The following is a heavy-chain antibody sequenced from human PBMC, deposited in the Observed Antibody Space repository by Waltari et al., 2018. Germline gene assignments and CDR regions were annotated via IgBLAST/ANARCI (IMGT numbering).Heavy chain of an antibody. CDR3: ARRNAHFHFGMDV. CDR1: GFRYDTYW. J-gene: IGHJ6*02. Sequence: EVQLVQSGTEVKKPGESLKISCKASGFRYDTYWIAWVRQMPGKGLEWMGISYAGDSETGYSPSFQGQVTISVDRSISTAYLQWTSLKASDTGIYYCARRNAHFHFGMDVWGQGTTVTVSS. D-gene: IGHD4-4*01. CDR2: SYAGDSET. V-gene: IGHV5-51*01.